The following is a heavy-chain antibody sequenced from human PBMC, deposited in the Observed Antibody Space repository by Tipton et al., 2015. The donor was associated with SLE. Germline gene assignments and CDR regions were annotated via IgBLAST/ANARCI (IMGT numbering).Heavy chain of an antibody. Sequence: QSGAEVKKPGASVKVSCKASGYTFTSYGISWVRQAPGQGLEWMGWISAYNGNTNYAQKLQGRVTITRDTSASTAYMELSSLRSEDTAVYYCARDGVAAAWGYFDYWGQGTLVTVSS. D-gene: IGHD3-3*01. CDR1: GYTFTSYG. V-gene: IGHV1-18*01. J-gene: IGHJ4*02. CDR3: ARDGVAAAWGYFDY. CDR2: ISAYNGNT.